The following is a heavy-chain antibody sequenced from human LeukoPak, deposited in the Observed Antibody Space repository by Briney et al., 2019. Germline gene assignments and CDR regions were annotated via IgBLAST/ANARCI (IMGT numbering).Heavy chain of an antibody. J-gene: IGHJ5*02. CDR2: MNPNSGNT. CDR3: ARVYGGNNLDWLDP. D-gene: IGHD4-23*01. V-gene: IGHV1-8*01. Sequence: ASVKVSCKSSGYTFTSYDINWVRQATGQGLEWMGWMNPNSGNTGYAQKFQGRVTMTRNTSISTAYMELSSLRSEDTAVYYCARVYGGNNLDWLDPWGQGTLVTVSS. CDR1: GYTFTSYD.